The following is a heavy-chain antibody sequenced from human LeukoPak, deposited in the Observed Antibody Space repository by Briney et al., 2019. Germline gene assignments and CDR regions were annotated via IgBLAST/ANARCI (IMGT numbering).Heavy chain of an antibody. J-gene: IGHJ5*02. CDR3: AREVTTGTLYGDYNWFDP. D-gene: IGHD4-17*01. CDR1: GFTFSSYW. V-gene: IGHV3-74*01. Sequence: PGGSLRLSCAASGFTFSSYWMHWVRHAPGKGLVWVSRINSDGSSTIYADSVKGRFTISRDNAKNTLYLQMSCLRAEDTAVYYCAREVTTGTLYGDYNWFDPWGQGSLVTVSS. CDR2: INSDGSST.